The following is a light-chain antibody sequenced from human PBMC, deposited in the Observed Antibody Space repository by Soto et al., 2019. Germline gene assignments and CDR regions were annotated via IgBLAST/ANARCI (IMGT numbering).Light chain of an antibody. CDR2: GTK. V-gene: IGLV8-61*01. J-gene: IGLJ3*02. CDR1: SGSVSTSHF. CDR3: VLYVGSGLWG. Sequence: QTVVTQEPSFSVSPGVTETLTCGLISGSVSTSHFPNWYQQTPGQPPRTLIYGTKTRSSGVPDRFSGSILGIRAALTITGAQADDESDYYCVLYVGSGLWGFGGGTKLTVL.